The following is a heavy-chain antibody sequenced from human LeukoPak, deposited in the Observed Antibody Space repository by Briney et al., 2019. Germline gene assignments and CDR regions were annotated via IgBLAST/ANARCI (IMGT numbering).Heavy chain of an antibody. CDR1: GGSISSYY. D-gene: IGHD3-10*01. Sequence: SETLSLTCTVSGGSISSYYWSWIRQPAGKGLEWIGRIYTSGSTNYNPSLRSRVTMSVDTSKNQFSLKLSSVTAADTAVYYCARDGMVRGASYNWFDPWGQGTLVTVSS. CDR2: IYTSGST. CDR3: ARDGMVRGASYNWFDP. J-gene: IGHJ5*02. V-gene: IGHV4-4*07.